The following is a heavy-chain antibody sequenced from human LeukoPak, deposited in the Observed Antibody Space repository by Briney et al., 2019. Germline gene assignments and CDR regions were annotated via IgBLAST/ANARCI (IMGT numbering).Heavy chain of an antibody. J-gene: IGHJ4*02. V-gene: IGHV3-23*01. D-gene: IGHD6-6*01. CDR2: ISGDGGSV. CDR1: GFTFSSYA. CDR3: VRVDSSYYLRY. Sequence: GGSLRLSCAASGFTFSSYAMSWVRQAPGKGLEWVSGISGDGGSVYDADSAKGRFTISRDNSKSMLYLQMNSLRAEDTAVYYCVRVDSSYYLRYWGQGTLVTVSS.